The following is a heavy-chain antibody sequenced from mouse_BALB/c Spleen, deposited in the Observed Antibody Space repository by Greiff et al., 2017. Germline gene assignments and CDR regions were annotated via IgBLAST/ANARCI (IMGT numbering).Heavy chain of an antibody. CDR3: SGSSYYYAMDY. CDR2: ISYSGST. D-gene: IGHD1-1*01. V-gene: IGHV3-2*02. J-gene: IGHJ4*01. Sequence: EVQLQESGPGLVKPSQSLSLTCTVTGYSITSDYAWNWIRQFPGNKLEWMGYISYSGSTSYNPSLKSRISITRDTSKNQFFLQLNSVTTEDTATYYCSGSSYYYAMDYWGQGTSVTVSS. CDR1: GYSITSDYA.